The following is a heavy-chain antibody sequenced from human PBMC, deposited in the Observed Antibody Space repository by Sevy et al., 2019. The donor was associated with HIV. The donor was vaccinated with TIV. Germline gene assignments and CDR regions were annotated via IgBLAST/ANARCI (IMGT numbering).Heavy chain of an antibody. V-gene: IGHV3-21*01. CDR1: GFTFSSHS. CDR2: ISSSSSYI. CDR3: ARLQYVSTSGAFDI. Sequence: GGSLRLSCAASGFTFSSHSMNWVRRAPGKGLEWVSSISSSSSYIYYADSVKGRFTISRDNAKNSLYLQMNSLRAEDTAVYYCARLQYVSTSGAFDIWGQGTMVTVSS. J-gene: IGHJ3*02. D-gene: IGHD2-8*01.